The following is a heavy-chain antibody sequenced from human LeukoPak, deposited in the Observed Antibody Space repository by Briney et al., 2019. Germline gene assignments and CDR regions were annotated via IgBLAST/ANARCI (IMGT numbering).Heavy chain of an antibody. D-gene: IGHD3-3*01. CDR3: ARQAFSTYYDFWSGPTNFDY. V-gene: IGHV3-23*01. J-gene: IGHJ4*02. CDR1: GFTFSSYA. CDR2: ISGSGGST. Sequence: PGGSLRLSCAASGFTFSSYAMSWVRQAPGKGLEWVSAISGSGGSTYYADSVKGRFTISRDNAKNSLYLQMNSLRAEDTAVYYCARQAFSTYYDFWSGPTNFDYWGQGTLVTVSP.